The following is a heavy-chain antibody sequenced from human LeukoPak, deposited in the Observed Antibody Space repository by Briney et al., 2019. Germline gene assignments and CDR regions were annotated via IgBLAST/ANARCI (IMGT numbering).Heavy chain of an antibody. CDR2: IDRDDDK. Sequence: SGPALVKPTQPLTLTCTFSGFSLSTSGMCVSWIRQPPGKALEWLALIDRDDDKYYTTSLKTRLTISKDTSKNQVVLTMTNMDPVDTATYYCARNKYSSGWSYFDYWGQGTLVTVSS. J-gene: IGHJ4*02. D-gene: IGHD6-19*01. CDR1: GFSLSTSGMC. V-gene: IGHV2-70*01. CDR3: ARNKYSSGWSYFDY.